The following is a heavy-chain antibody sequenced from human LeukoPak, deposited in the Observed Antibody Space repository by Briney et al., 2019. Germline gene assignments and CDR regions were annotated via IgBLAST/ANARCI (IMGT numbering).Heavy chain of an antibody. J-gene: IGHJ4*02. D-gene: IGHD2-8*02. CDR3: ARGGTLLYFDY. Sequence: GSLRLSCAASGFTFSDYYMSWIRQPPGKGLEWIGEINHSGSTNYNPSLKSRVTISVDTSKNQFSLKLSSVTAADTAVYYCARGGTLLYFDYWGQGTLVTVSS. CDR2: INHSGST. V-gene: IGHV4-34*01. CDR1: GFTFSDYY.